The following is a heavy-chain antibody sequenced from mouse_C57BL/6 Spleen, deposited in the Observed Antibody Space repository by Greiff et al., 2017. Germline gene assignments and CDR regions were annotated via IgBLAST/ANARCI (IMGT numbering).Heavy chain of an antibody. V-gene: IGHV5-16*01. CDR1: GFTFSDYY. J-gene: IGHJ4*01. CDR2: INYDGSST. CDR3: ARGDYYAMDY. Sequence: VESEGGLVQPGSSMKLSCTASGFTFSDYYMAWVRQVPEKGLEWVANINYDGSSTYYLDSLKSRFIISRDNAKNILYLQMSSLKSEDTATYYCARGDYYAMDYWGQGTSVTVSS.